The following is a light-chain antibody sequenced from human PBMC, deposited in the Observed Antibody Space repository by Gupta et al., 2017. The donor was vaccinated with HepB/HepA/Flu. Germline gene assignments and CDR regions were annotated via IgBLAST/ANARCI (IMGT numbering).Light chain of an antibody. V-gene: IGKV3-15*01. Sequence: EIVMTQSPATLSVSPGERATLSCRSSQSVSSSLAWYQQKAGQAPSLLIYGASTRVKGVPARFSGSGSGTEFTLTISSLQSEDFAVYYCQHYDNCPCTFGHGTNVDIK. CDR2: GAS. J-gene: IGKJ3*01. CDR3: QHYDNCPCT. CDR1: QSVSSS.